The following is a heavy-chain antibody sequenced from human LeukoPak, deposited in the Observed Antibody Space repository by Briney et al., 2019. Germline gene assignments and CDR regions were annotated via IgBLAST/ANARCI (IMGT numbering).Heavy chain of an antibody. Sequence: PGGSLRLSCAASGFTFSSYNMNWVRQAPGKGLEWVSSISSSSGYIYYADSVMGRFTISGDNAKNSLYLQMNSLRAEDTAVYYCARAVGYKGLLDYWGQGTLVTVSS. D-gene: IGHD5-24*01. CDR3: ARAVGYKGLLDY. CDR1: GFTFSSYN. CDR2: ISSSSGYI. V-gene: IGHV3-21*01. J-gene: IGHJ4*02.